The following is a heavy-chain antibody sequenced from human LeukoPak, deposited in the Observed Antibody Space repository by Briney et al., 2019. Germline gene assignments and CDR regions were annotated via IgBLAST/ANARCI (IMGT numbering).Heavy chain of an antibody. J-gene: IGHJ4*02. Sequence: GGSLRLSCAASGFSFSTYAMSWVRQAPGKGLEWVSGISGNGGSTFYADSVKGRFTISRDNSKNTLYLQMNSLRAEDTAVYYCGKDVRDHYDTSGYYPYDYWGQGPLVIVSS. CDR1: GFSFSTYA. V-gene: IGHV3-23*01. CDR3: GKDVRDHYDTSGYYPYDY. D-gene: IGHD3-22*01. CDR2: ISGNGGST.